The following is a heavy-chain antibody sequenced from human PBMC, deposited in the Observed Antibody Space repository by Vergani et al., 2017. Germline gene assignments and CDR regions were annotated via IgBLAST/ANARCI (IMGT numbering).Heavy chain of an antibody. CDR1: GFTLSSHA. V-gene: IGHV3-33*01. CDR3: AGSVYCAHGVCYMTYYYYMDV. Sequence: QVQLEESGGGVVQPGRSLRLSCAGSGFTLSSHAMHWVRQAPGKGLEWVAFIWYDGSKEYYADSVKGRFTISRDNSKNTLYLQMNNLRAAETAVYYCAGSVYCAHGVCYMTYYYYMDVWGKGTAVTVSS. CDR2: IWYDGSKE. J-gene: IGHJ6*03. D-gene: IGHD2-8*01.